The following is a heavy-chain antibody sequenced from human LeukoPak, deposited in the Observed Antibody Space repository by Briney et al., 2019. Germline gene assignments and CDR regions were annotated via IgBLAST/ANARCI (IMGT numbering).Heavy chain of an antibody. CDR3: AKGGTIFGVVIMGDY. J-gene: IGHJ4*02. D-gene: IGHD3-3*01. Sequence: GGSLRLSCAASGFTFSNAWMSWVRQAPGKGLEWVSAISGSGGSTYYADSVKGRFTISRDNSKNTLYLQMNSLRAEDTAVYYCAKGGTIFGVVIMGDYWGQGTLVTVSS. V-gene: IGHV3-23*01. CDR2: ISGSGGST. CDR1: GFTFSNAW.